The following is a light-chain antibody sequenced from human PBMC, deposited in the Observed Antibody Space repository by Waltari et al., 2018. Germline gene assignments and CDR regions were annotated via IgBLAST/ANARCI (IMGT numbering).Light chain of an antibody. CDR1: QSLLHSDGRAR. J-gene: IGKJ1*01. CDR2: EVS. V-gene: IGKV2D-29*02. CDR3: MQNIQLPT. Sequence: IVMTQAPLSLSVTPGQPASMSCKSSQSLLHSDGRARLYWYVQKPGQSPQLLIHEVSNRFSGVTDRFSGSGCGTDFTLKISRVEAEGVGVYFCMQNIQLPTFGQGTKVEIE.